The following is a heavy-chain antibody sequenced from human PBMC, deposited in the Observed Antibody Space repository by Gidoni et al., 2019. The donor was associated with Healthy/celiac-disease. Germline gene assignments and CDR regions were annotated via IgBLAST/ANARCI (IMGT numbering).Heavy chain of an antibody. D-gene: IGHD6-13*01. V-gene: IGHV4-61*02. CDR1: GGSISSGSYY. CDR2: IYTSGST. CDR3: ARGGRQQLANYYYYGMDV. J-gene: IGHJ6*02. Sequence: QVQLQESGPGLVKPSQTLSLTCTVSGGSISSGSYYWSWIRQPAGKGLEWIGRIYTSGSTNYNPSLKSRVTISVDTSKNQFSLKLSSVTAADTAVYYCARGGRQQLANYYYYGMDVWGQGTTVTVSS.